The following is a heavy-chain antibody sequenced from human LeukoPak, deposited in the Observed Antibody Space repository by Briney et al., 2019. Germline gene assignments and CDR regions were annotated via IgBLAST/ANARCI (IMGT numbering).Heavy chain of an antibody. CDR2: VSGSASAA. CDR1: GFTFSSSA. CDR3: AKDLDILTGYYIEH. Sequence: GGSLRLSCAASGFTFSSSAMSWVRQAPGRGLEWVSAVSGSASAAYYADSVKGRFTISRDNAKNTVYLQMSSLRAEDTAVYYCAKDLDILTGYYIEHWGQGTLVTVSS. J-gene: IGHJ4*02. V-gene: IGHV3-23*01. D-gene: IGHD3-9*01.